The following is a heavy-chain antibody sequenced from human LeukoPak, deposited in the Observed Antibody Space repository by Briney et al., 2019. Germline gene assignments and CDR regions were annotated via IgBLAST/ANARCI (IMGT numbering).Heavy chain of an antibody. CDR1: GGSISSGSYY. CDR3: ASFPTVVTGRDFDY. J-gene: IGHJ4*02. Sequence: PSETLSLTCTVSGGSISSGSYYWSWIRQPAGKGLEWIGRIYTSGSTNYNPSLKSRVTISVDTSKNQFSLKLSSVTAADTAVYYCASFPTVVTGRDFDYWGQGTLVTVSS. CDR2: IYTSGST. V-gene: IGHV4-61*02. D-gene: IGHD4-23*01.